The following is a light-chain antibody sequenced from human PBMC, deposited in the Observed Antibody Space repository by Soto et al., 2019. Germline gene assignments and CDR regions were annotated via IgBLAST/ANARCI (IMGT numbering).Light chain of an antibody. CDR2: GAS. CDR1: ESVSSN. V-gene: IGKV3-15*01. Sequence: EIVMTQSPATLSVSPGERVTLSCRASESVSSNLAVYQPRPGPAPRLLIYGASTRATETPLRFRGSGSGTEFTLTISSLQSEDLAVYYCQQYNNWPPWTFGQGTKGDIK. CDR3: QQYNNWPPWT. J-gene: IGKJ1*01.